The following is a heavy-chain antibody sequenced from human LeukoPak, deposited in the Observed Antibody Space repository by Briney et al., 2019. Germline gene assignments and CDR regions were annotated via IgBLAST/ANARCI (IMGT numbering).Heavy chain of an antibody. V-gene: IGHV3-72*01. CDR2: SRNKAKSYTT. J-gene: IGHJ4*02. CDR1: GFTFSDHF. Sequence: GGSLRLSCAVSGFTFSDHFLDWVRQAPGKGLEWVGRSRNKAKSYTTEYGASVKGRFTISGDDSKSTLYLQMNSLKTEDTAVYYCARVGSVAGSDYLDYWGQGTLVTVSS. CDR3: ARVGSVAGSDYLDY. D-gene: IGHD6-19*01.